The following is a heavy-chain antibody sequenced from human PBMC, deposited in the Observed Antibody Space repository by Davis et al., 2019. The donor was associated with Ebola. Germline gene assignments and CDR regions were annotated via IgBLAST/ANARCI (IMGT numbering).Heavy chain of an antibody. J-gene: IGHJ4*02. Sequence: PGGSLRLSCAASGFTFSNSWMSWVRQSPGKGLEWVANIKEDGSEKYYVDSVKGRFTISRDNAKNSLYLQMNSLRVEDTAMYYCAREMRGTADSHWGQGTLVTVSS. CDR3: AREMRGTADSH. CDR2: IKEDGSEK. CDR1: GFTFSNSW. D-gene: IGHD1/OR15-1a*01. V-gene: IGHV3-7*01.